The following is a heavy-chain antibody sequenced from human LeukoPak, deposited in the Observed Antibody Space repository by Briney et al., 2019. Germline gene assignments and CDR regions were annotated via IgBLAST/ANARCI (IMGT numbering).Heavy chain of an antibody. J-gene: IGHJ3*02. CDR2: IYTSGST. Sequence: SETLSLTCLVSGYSISSSYYWSWIRQPAGKGLEWIGRIYTSGSTNYNPSLKSRVTMSVDTSKNQFSLKLSSVTAADTAVYYCARDIGRIAVAGSDAFDIWGQGTMVTVSS. CDR1: GYSISSSYY. V-gene: IGHV4-4*07. CDR3: ARDIGRIAVAGSDAFDI. D-gene: IGHD6-19*01.